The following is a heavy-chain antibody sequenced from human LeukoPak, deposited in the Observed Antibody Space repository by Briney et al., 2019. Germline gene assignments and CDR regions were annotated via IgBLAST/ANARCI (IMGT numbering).Heavy chain of an antibody. CDR2: INHSGST. CDR1: GGSISSYY. D-gene: IGHD1/OR15-1a*01. J-gene: IGHJ5*02. Sequence: PSETLSLTCTVSGGSISSYYWSWIRQPPGKGLEWIGEINHSGSTNYNPSLKSRVAISVDTSKNQFSLKLSSVTAADTAVYYCATLTGSTARVWFDPWGQGTLVTVSS. CDR3: ATLTGSTARVWFDP. V-gene: IGHV4-34*01.